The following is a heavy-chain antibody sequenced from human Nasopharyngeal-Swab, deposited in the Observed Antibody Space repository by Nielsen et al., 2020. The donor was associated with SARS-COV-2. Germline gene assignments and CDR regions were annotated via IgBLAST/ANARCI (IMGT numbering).Heavy chain of an antibody. CDR3: ARGSTVSSYYHYMDV. CDR1: GFTVSSNY. V-gene: IGHV3-66*01. J-gene: IGHJ6*03. CDR2: FYSGGTT. D-gene: IGHD2-2*01. Sequence: GGSLRLSCAASGFTVSSNYMHWVRQAPGEGLEWVSAFYSGGTTYYADSVKGRVTISRDNSNNTVYLQMNSLRAEDTAVYYCARGSTVSSYYHYMDVWGKGTTVPSP.